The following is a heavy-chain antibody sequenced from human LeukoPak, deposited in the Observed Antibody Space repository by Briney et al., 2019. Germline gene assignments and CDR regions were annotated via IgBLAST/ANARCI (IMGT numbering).Heavy chain of an antibody. V-gene: IGHV3-30-3*01. CDR3: ARGSSGYGKVQFDY. CDR2: ISYDGSNK. D-gene: IGHD5-12*01. Sequence: GGSLRLSCAASGFTFSSYAMHWVRQAPGKGLEWVAVISYDGSNKYYADSVKGRFTISGDNSKNTLYLQMNSLRAEDTAVYYCARGSSGYGKVQFDYWGQGTLVTVSS. CDR1: GFTFSSYA. J-gene: IGHJ4*02.